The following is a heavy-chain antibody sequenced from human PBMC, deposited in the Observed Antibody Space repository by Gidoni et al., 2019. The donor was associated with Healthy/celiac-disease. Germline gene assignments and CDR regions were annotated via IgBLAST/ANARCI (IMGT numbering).Heavy chain of an antibody. Sequence: QLQLQESGPGRVRPSAPVYLTCTGSAGSVSSSSYYWGWIRQPPGKGLEWIGSIYYSGSTYYNPALKSRVTIPVDTSKNQFSLKLSSVTAADTAVYYCASGDGYNGAFDIWGQGTMVTVSS. J-gene: IGHJ3*02. CDR2: IYYSGST. CDR1: AGSVSSSSYY. V-gene: IGHV4-39*01. CDR3: ASGDGYNGAFDI. D-gene: IGHD5-12*01.